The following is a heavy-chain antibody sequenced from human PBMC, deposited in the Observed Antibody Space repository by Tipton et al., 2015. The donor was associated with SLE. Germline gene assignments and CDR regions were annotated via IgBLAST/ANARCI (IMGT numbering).Heavy chain of an antibody. CDR1: GGSFSGGY. Sequence: TLSLTCAVYGGSFSGGYWSWIRQPPGQGLEWIGEIYHSGTTNYNPSLKSRVTISVDTSKKQFSLKLTSVTAADTAVYYCARGSRAAAGRGWFDPWGQGTLVTVSS. V-gene: IGHV4-34*01. CDR3: ARGSRAAAGRGWFDP. CDR2: IYHSGTT. D-gene: IGHD6-13*01. J-gene: IGHJ5*02.